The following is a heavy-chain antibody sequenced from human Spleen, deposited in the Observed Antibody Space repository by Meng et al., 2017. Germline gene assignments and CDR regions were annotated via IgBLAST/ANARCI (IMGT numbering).Heavy chain of an antibody. D-gene: IGHD1-26*01. Sequence: GGSLRLSCAASGFTFSSYGMHWVRQAPGKGLEWVAVIWYDGSNQYYADSVKGRVTISRDNSKNTLYMQMHSLRAEVTAVYYCARAPGGSYSSYQYYGMDVWGHGTTVTVSS. V-gene: IGHV3-33*01. CDR3: ARAPGGSYSSYQYYGMDV. J-gene: IGHJ6*02. CDR1: GFTFSSYG. CDR2: IWYDGSNQ.